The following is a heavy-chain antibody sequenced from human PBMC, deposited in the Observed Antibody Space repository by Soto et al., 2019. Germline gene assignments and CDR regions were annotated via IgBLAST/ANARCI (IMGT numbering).Heavy chain of an antibody. CDR3: AKSSYCSGSSCYYYYYGMDV. Sequence: XGSLRLSCAASGFTFSSYWMHWVRQAPGKGLEWVTVISYDGSNKYYADSVKGRFTISRDNSKNTLYLQMHSLRAEDTAVYYCAKSSYCSGSSCYYYYYGMDVWGQGTTVTVSS. D-gene: IGHD2-15*01. V-gene: IGHV3-30*18. J-gene: IGHJ6*02. CDR2: ISYDGSNK. CDR1: GFTFSSYW.